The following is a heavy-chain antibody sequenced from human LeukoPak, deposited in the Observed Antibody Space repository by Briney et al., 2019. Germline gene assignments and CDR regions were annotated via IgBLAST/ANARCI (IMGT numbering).Heavy chain of an antibody. D-gene: IGHD2-8*01. CDR3: AREVMAKRRAFDS. V-gene: IGHV3-53*04. J-gene: IGHJ3*02. CDR1: GFTASSNY. CDR2: IYSDDRT. Sequence: PGGSLRLSCAASGFTASSNYMSWVRQAPGKGLEGVSVIYSDDRTYYADSVKGRFTISRHTSKKTLYLQMNSLRAEDTAVYYCAREVMAKRRAFDSWGQGTVVTVSS.